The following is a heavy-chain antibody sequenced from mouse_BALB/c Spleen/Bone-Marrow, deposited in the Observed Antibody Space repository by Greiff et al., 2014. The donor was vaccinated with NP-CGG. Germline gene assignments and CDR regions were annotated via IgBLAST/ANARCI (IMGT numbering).Heavy chain of an antibody. CDR3: ARWEYYAMDY. V-gene: IGHV14-3*02. CDR2: IDPANGNT. Sequence: EVQLQQSGAELVKPGASVKLSCTASGFNIEDTYMHWVKQRPEQGLEWIERIDPANGNTKYDPKFQGKATITADTSSNTAYLQLSSLTSEDTAVYYCARWEYYAMDYWGQGTSVTVSS. CDR1: GFNIEDTY. J-gene: IGHJ4*01. D-gene: IGHD4-1*01.